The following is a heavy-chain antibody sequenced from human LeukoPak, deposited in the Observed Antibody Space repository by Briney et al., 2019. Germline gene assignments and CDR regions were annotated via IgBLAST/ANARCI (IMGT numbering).Heavy chain of an antibody. V-gene: IGHV3-23*01. D-gene: IGHD3-10*02. J-gene: IGHJ4*02. CDR2: ISGSCDGT. CDR3: GLFGELLHTSLDC. Sequence: GGSLTLSCAASGFTFSRYAMSWVCQAQRQGLEWFSFISGSCDGTHYENSVKGRLTTFRENTNKNQYLQMISLLAEGAAVFYCGLFGELLHTSLDCWGQGTLVTVSS. CDR1: GFTFSRYA.